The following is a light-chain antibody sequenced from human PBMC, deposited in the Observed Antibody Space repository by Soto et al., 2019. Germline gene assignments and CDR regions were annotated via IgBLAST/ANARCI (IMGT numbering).Light chain of an antibody. Sequence: QSVLTQPPSASGTPGQRVTLSCSGSSSNIGSNAVNWYQHLPGTAPNVLIYRNTQRPSGVPDRFSGSKSGDSASLAISGLQSEDEADYYCIAWDDSHNGWVFGGGTKLTVL. CDR2: RNT. CDR1: SSNIGSNA. CDR3: IAWDDSHNGWV. J-gene: IGLJ3*02. V-gene: IGLV1-44*01.